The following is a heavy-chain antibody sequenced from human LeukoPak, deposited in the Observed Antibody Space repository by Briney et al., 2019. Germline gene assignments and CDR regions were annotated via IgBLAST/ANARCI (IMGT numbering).Heavy chain of an antibody. Sequence: GGSLRLSCAASGFTFSNAWMSWVRQAPGKGLEWVGRIKSKADGGTTDYAAPVKGRFTISRDDSKNTLYLQMNSLKTEDTAVYYCTTDIRWIQRPLDAFDIWGQGTMVTVSS. D-gene: IGHD5-18*01. J-gene: IGHJ3*02. V-gene: IGHV3-15*01. CDR1: GFTFSNAW. CDR3: TTDIRWIQRPLDAFDI. CDR2: IKSKADGGTT.